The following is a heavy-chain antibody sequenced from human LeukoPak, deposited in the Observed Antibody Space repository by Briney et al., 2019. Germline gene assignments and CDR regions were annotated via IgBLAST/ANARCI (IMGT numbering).Heavy chain of an antibody. CDR1: GITFSDHY. V-gene: IGHV3-11*04. CDR3: ASGSYGSGFYYFYYMDV. Sequence: PGGSLRLSCAASGITFSDHYMSWIRQAPGKGLEWLSYISSGGDSIYYADSVKGRFTISRDNAKNSVFLQMNSLRAEDTAVYYCASGSYGSGFYYFYYMDVWGKGTTVTISS. CDR2: ISSGGDSI. D-gene: IGHD3-10*01. J-gene: IGHJ6*03.